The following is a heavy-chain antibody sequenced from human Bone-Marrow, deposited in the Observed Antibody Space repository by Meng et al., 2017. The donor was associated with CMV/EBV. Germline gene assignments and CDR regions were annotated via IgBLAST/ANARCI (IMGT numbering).Heavy chain of an antibody. Sequence: SETLSLTCTVSGGSISSYYWSWIRQPPGKGLEWIAYIYYSGSTNYNPSLNSRVTISVDPSKTQFSLKLSSVTAADTAVYYCARGGIAARPVYYYGMDVWGQGTTVTVSS. CDR3: ARGGIAARPVYYYGMDV. D-gene: IGHD6-6*01. CDR1: GGSISSYY. V-gene: IGHV4-59*01. J-gene: IGHJ6*02. CDR2: IYYSGST.